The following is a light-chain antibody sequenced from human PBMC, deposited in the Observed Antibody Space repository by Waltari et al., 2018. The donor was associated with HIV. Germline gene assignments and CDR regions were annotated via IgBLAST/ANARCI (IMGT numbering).Light chain of an antibody. CDR3: AVLDDTLGGGV. Sequence: QSVLTQPPSASGTPGQKVTLPCSGGTANIGATFVFWFQQFPGTAPKLLIYRDNLRHSGVPARFSGSKSGTSASLTISGLRSDDEAHYFCAVLDDTLGGGVFGGGTKLTVL. CDR1: TANIGATF. J-gene: IGLJ2*01. CDR2: RDN. V-gene: IGLV1-47*01.